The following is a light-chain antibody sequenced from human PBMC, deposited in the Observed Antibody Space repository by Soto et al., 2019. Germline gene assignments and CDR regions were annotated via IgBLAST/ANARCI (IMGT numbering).Light chain of an antibody. J-gene: IGKJ2*01. V-gene: IGKV3-11*01. CDR2: DAS. Sequence: EIVLTQSPATLSLSPGERATLSCRASQSVSSYLAWYQQKPGQAPRLLIYDASNRATGIPARFSGSGSGTAFTLTISSLEPEDFAVYYCQQRSNWPPENTFGQGTKLEIK. CDR3: QQRSNWPPENT. CDR1: QSVSSY.